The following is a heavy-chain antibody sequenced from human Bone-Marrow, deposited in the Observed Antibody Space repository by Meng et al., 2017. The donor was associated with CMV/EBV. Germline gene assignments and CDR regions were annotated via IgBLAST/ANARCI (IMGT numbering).Heavy chain of an antibody. CDR2: IYYSGST. CDR1: RGSVRSCSYY. CDR3: ARVDYASSGYYDDFDY. Sequence: LSCSVSRGSVRSCSYYWSWIRPPPGEGLERIGYIYYSGSTNYNPSLKSRVTISVDTSKDQFSLKLSTVTAADTAVYYCARVDYASSGYYDDFDYWGQGTLVTVSS. D-gene: IGHD3-22*01. V-gene: IGHV4-61*01. J-gene: IGHJ4*02.